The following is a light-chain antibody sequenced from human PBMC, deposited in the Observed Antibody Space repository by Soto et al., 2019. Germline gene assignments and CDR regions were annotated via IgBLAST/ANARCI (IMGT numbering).Light chain of an antibody. J-gene: IGKJ3*01. CDR2: DAT. CDR3: QHRANWPLT. Sequence: EIVLTQSPATLSVSPGERATLSCRASQSVSSSLAWYRRKPGQAPRLLIYDATNRASGAPARFSGSGSGTDFTLTISSLEPEDFAVYYCQHRANWPLTFGPGTKVD. CDR1: QSVSSS. V-gene: IGKV3-11*01.